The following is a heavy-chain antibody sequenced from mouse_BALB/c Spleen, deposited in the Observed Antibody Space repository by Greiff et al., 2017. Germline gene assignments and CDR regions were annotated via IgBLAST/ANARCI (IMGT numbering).Heavy chain of an antibody. J-gene: IGHJ4*01. V-gene: IGHV14-3*02. CDR2: IDPANGNT. CDR1: GFNIKDTY. CDR3: ARGVSSMDY. Sequence: EVKLVESGAELVKPGASVKLSCTASGFNIKDTYMHWVKQRPEQGLEGIGRIDPANGNTKYDPKFQGKATITADTSSNTAYLQLSSLTSEDTAVYYCARGVSSMDYWGQGTSVTVSS.